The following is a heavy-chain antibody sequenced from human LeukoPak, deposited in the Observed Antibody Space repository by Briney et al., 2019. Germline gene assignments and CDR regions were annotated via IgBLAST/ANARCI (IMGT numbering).Heavy chain of an antibody. V-gene: IGHV4-4*02. CDR3: ARDREYSKSWSFDY. CDR1: GYSISSKNW. J-gene: IGHJ4*02. Sequence: SETLSLTCAVSGYSISSKNWWNWVRQPPGKGLEWIGEIYHGGNTNYNPSLKSRVTISVDKSKNQFSLILSSVTAADTAVYYCARDREYSKSWSFDYWGQGTLVTVSS. D-gene: IGHD6-13*01. CDR2: IYHGGNT.